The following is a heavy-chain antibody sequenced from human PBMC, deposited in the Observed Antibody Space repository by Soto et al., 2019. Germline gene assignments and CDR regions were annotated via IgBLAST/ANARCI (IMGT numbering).Heavy chain of an antibody. Sequence: AGGSLRLSCAASGFTLSGYAAHWVRQAPGKGLEWVAVISYDGSNKYYADSVKGRFTISRDNSKNPLYLQMNSLRPEDTAVYYCARVQAAGHYYYYYGMDVWGQGTTVTVSS. V-gene: IGHV3-30-3*01. CDR1: GFTLSGYA. CDR3: ARVQAAGHYYYYYGMDV. CDR2: ISYDGSNK. J-gene: IGHJ6*02. D-gene: IGHD6-13*01.